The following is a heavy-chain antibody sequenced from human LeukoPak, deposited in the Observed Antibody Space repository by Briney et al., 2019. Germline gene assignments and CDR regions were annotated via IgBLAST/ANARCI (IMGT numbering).Heavy chain of an antibody. CDR2: INPNSGDT. CDR3: AKDRGSLGGMDA. J-gene: IGHJ6*02. Sequence: PGASVKVSCKASGYTFTDFYMHWVRQAPGQGLEWMGWINPNSGDTKYVQKFQGWATLTRDTSISTVYMELSRLRSDDTAVYYCAKDRGSLGGMDAWGQGTTVTVSS. CDR1: GYTFTDFY. D-gene: IGHD6-25*01. V-gene: IGHV1-2*04.